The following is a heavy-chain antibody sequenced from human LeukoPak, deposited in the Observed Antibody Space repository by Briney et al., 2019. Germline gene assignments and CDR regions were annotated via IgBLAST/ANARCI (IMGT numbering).Heavy chain of an antibody. CDR1: GFTLSDYY. D-gene: IGHD3-22*01. CDR3: ARAVKYFYDNSGPYFDS. J-gene: IGHJ4*02. Sequence: GGSLRLSCTASGFTLSDYYMSWIRQAPGKGLEWVSSISPSSDNPNYADSVRGRVTISRDNAQNSLYLQVNSLRAADTAVYYCARAVKYFYDNSGPYFDSWGQGTLVTVSS. CDR2: ISPSSDNP. V-gene: IGHV3-11*06.